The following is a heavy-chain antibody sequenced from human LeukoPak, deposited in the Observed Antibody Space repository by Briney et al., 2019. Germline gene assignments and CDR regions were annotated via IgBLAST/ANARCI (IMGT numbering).Heavy chain of an antibody. J-gene: IGHJ3*02. CDR3: TREMVRDAFDI. V-gene: IGHV4-31*03. CDR2: VSSSGTT. D-gene: IGHD2-8*01. CDR1: GGSISRDGHY. Sequence: SETLSLTCIVSGGSISRDGHYWSWIRQYPGKGLESIGSVSSSGTTTYNPSLRSRVTISLDTSQNQFSLNLRSLTAADTAVYYCTREMVRDAFDIWGQGTMVTVSS.